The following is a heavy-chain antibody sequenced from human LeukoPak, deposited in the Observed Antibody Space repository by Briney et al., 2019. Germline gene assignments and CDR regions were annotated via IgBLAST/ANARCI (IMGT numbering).Heavy chain of an antibody. J-gene: IGHJ4*02. CDR1: GASINGGDYY. CDR2: IYHSGIS. CDR3: ARDALLWFGEVN. V-gene: IGHV4-30-2*01. D-gene: IGHD3-10*01. Sequence: SETLSLTCTVSGASINGGDYYWSWIRQPPGKGLEWIGNIYHSGISFYNPSLKSRVSMSLDMSQNQVSLRLATVTAADTAVYYCARDALLWFGEVNWGQGTLVTVSS.